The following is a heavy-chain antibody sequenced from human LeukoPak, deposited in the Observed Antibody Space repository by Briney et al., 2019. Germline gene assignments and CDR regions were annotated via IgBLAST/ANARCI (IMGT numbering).Heavy chain of an antibody. D-gene: IGHD3-22*01. V-gene: IGHV4-59*01. CDR3: ARYKYYDSSGYDY. CDR2: IYYSGST. Sequence: SETLSLTRTVSGGSISSYYWSWIRQPPGKGLEWIGYIYYSGSTNYNPSLKSRVTISVDTSKNQFSLKLSSVTAADTAVYYCARYKYYDSSGYDYWGQGTLVTVSS. J-gene: IGHJ4*02. CDR1: GGSISSYY.